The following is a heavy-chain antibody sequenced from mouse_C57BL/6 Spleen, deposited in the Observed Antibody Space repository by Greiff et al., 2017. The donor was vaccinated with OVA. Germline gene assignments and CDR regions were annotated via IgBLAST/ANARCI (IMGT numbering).Heavy chain of an antibody. CDR2: INPNNGGT. CDR3: AREGLRDYFDY. V-gene: IGHV1-26*01. J-gene: IGHJ2*01. CDR1: GYTFTDYY. Sequence: VQLQQSGSELVKPGASVKISCKASGYTFTDYYMNWVKQSHGKSLEWIGDINPNNGGTSYNQKFKGKATLTVDKSSSTAYMELRSLTSEDSAVYYCAREGLRDYFDYWGQGTTLTVSS. D-gene: IGHD2-2*01.